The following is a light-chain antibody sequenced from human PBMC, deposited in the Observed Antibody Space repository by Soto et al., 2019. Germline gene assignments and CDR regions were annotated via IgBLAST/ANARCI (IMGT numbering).Light chain of an antibody. Sequence: EIVMTQSPVTLSVSPGERATLSCRASQSVRTNLAWYQQKPGQAPRLLIYGASARATGIPDRFSGSGSGTDFTLTISRLEPEDFAVYYCQQRGNRPPWTFGQGTKVDIK. CDR2: GAS. CDR1: QSVRTN. CDR3: QQRGNRPPWT. J-gene: IGKJ1*01. V-gene: IGKV3-15*01.